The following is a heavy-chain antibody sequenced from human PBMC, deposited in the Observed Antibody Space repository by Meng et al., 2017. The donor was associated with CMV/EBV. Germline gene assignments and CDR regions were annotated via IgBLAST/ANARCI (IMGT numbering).Heavy chain of an antibody. Sequence: GESLKISCAASGFTFSSYSMNWVRQAPGKGLEWVSYISSSSSTIYYADPVKGRFTISRDNAKNSLYLQMNSLRAEDTAVYYCARDSRLWSNYYYYGMDVWGQGTTVTVSS. CDR1: GFTFSSYS. D-gene: IGHD4/OR15-4a*01. CDR2: ISSSSSTI. V-gene: IGHV3-48*04. J-gene: IGHJ6*02. CDR3: ARDSRLWSNYYYYGMDV.